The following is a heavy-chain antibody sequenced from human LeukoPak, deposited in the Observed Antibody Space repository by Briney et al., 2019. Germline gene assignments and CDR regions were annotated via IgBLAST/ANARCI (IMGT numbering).Heavy chain of an antibody. J-gene: IGHJ4*02. D-gene: IGHD3-10*01. CDR1: GDSISSSDYY. V-gene: IGHV4-61*08. Sequence: SETLSLTCTVSGDSISSSDYYWSWIRQPPGKGLEWIGYIYYSGSTSYNPSLKSRVTISVDTSKNQFSLKLRSVTAADTAVYFCAREASRAGTYYFDYWGQGTLLTVSS. CDR3: AREASRAGTYYFDY. CDR2: IYYSGST.